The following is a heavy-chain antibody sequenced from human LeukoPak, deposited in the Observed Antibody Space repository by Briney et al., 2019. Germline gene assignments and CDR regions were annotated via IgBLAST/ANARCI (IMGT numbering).Heavy chain of an antibody. CDR2: IYYSGST. CDR1: GGSISSYY. CDR3: ARFHIAVAGTDWFDP. D-gene: IGHD6-19*01. V-gene: IGHV4-59*01. Sequence: SETLSLTCTVSGGSISSYYWSWIRQPPGKGLEWIGYIYYSGSTTYNPSLKSRVTISVDTSKNQFSLKLSSVTAADTAVYYCARFHIAVAGTDWFDPWGQGTLATVSS. J-gene: IGHJ5*02.